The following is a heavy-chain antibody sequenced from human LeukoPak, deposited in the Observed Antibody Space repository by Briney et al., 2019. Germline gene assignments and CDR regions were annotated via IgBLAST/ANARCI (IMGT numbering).Heavy chain of an antibody. Sequence: HPGGSLRLSCAASRFTFSNHAMSWVRQAPGKGLEWVSAISGSGGSTYYADSVKGRFTISRDNSKNTLYLQMNSLRAEDTAVYYCAKDSPYCGGDCSNDYWGQGTLVTVSS. V-gene: IGHV3-23*01. CDR2: ISGSGGST. CDR1: RFTFSNHA. D-gene: IGHD2-21*02. CDR3: AKDSPYCGGDCSNDY. J-gene: IGHJ4*02.